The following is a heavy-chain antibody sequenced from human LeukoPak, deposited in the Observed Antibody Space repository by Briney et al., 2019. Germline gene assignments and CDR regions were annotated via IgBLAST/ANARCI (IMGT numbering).Heavy chain of an antibody. CDR1: GFTFSNYN. Sequence: GGSLRLSCAASGFTFSNYNMNWVRQAPGKGLEWVSSITSSTSYIYYADSVKGRFTISRDNAKNSLYLQMNSLRAEDTAVYYCARKGLADNWFDPWGQGTLVTVSS. V-gene: IGHV3-21*01. J-gene: IGHJ5*02. CDR2: ITSSTSYI. CDR3: ARKGLADNWFDP.